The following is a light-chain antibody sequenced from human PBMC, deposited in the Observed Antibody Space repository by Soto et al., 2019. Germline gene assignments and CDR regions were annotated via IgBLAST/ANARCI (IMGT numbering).Light chain of an antibody. CDR3: QQYNNWPPWT. CDR1: QSVSNN. V-gene: IGKV3-15*01. Sequence: ILMTQSPATLSVSPGERATLSCRASQSVSNNLAWYQQKPGQAPRLLIYDASTRATGIPARFSGSGSGTEFTLTISGLQCDVFVVYYCQQYNNWPPWTFGQGTKVEIK. CDR2: DAS. J-gene: IGKJ1*01.